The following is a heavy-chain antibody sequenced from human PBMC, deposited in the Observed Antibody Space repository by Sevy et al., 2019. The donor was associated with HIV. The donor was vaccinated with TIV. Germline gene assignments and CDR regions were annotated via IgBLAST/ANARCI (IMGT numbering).Heavy chain of an antibody. J-gene: IGHJ5*02. Sequence: ASVKVSCKASAFTFSTSAVQWVRQSRGQRLEWIGWIVVGSGSTNYAQKFQGRVPFTRDMSTNTAYMEMSSLRSDDTAVYYCAATTDTIFGVVLMNNWFDPWGQGTLVTVSS. CDR1: AFTFSTSA. D-gene: IGHD3-3*01. CDR2: IVVGSGST. CDR3: AATTDTIFGVVLMNNWFDP. V-gene: IGHV1-58*01.